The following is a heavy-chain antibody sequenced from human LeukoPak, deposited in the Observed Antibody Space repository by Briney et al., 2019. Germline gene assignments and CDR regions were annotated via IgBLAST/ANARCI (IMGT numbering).Heavy chain of an antibody. Sequence: GGSLRLSCAAAGFTFSNYAMTWVRQAPGKRLEWVSSISGSGGSTYYADSVKGRFTISRDNSKNTLYLQMYSLRAEDTAVYYCAKVEGASKASVYWGQGALVTVSS. V-gene: IGHV3-23*01. CDR3: AKVEGASKASVY. CDR2: ISGSGGST. D-gene: IGHD1-1*01. J-gene: IGHJ4*02. CDR1: GFTFSNYA.